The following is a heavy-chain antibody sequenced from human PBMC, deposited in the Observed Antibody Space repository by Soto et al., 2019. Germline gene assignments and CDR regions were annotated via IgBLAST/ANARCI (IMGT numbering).Heavy chain of an antibody. CDR3: ARVRGGGSYYFYYYGMDV. CDR1: GFTFSSYW. Sequence: EVQLVESGGGLVQPGGSLRLSCAASGFTFSSYWMSWVRQAPGKGLEWVANIKQDGSEKYYVDSVKGRFTISRDNAKNSLYLQMNSLRAEDTAVYYCARVRGGGSYYFYYYGMDVWGQGTTVTVSS. D-gene: IGHD1-26*01. CDR2: IKQDGSEK. J-gene: IGHJ6*02. V-gene: IGHV3-7*01.